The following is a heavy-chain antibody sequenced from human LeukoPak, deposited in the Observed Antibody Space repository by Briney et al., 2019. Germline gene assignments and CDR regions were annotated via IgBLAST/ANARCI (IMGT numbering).Heavy chain of an antibody. CDR2: IRNKANSYTT. CDR3: TRVSSPVVTARD. CDR1: GFTFSDHY. J-gene: IGHJ4*02. V-gene: IGHV3-72*01. Sequence: PGGSLRLSCAASGFTFSDHYMDWVRQAPGKGLEWVGRIRNKANSYTTEYAASVKGRFTISRDDSKNSLYLQMNSLKTEDTAVYYCTRVSSPVVTARDWGQGTLVTVSS. D-gene: IGHD2-21*02.